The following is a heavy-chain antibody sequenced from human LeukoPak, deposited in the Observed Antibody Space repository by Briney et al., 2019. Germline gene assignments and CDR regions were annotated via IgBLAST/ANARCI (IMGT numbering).Heavy chain of an antibody. CDR2: IKRIIDGGTP. CDR1: GFTFGNTS. Sequence: PVGSHRGSCAASGFTFGNTSVNWVSQAPEKGLGWGGGIKRIIDGGTPDYAEPVKGRFTVSGDDSISTLYLQMSTLKTEDTAVYYCAAQGGSGDLRYWGQGTLVTVSS. J-gene: IGHJ4*02. D-gene: IGHD4-17*01. CDR3: AAQGGSGDLRY. V-gene: IGHV3-15*01.